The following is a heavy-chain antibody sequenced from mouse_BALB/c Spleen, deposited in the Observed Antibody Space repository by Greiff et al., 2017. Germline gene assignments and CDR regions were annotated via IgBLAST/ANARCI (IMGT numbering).Heavy chain of an antibody. D-gene: IGHD2-10*02. J-gene: IGHJ2*01. CDR1: GYTFTNYW. CDR3: AILVWHDY. Sequence: VMLVESGAELVRPGTSVKISCKASGYTFTNYWLGWVKQRPGHGLEWIGDIYPGGGYTNYNEKFKGKATLTADTSSSTAYMQLSSLTSEDSAVYFCAILVWHDYWGQGTTLTVSS. V-gene: IGHV1-63*02. CDR2: IYPGGGYT.